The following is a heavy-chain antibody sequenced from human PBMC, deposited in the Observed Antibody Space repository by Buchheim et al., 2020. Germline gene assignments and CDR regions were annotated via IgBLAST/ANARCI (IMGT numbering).Heavy chain of an antibody. CDR2: ISYDGSNK. D-gene: IGHD3-3*01. V-gene: IGHV3-30*18. CDR3: AKEYADFGAKYYYYGMDV. J-gene: IGHJ6*02. CDR1: GFTFSSYG. Sequence: QVQLVESGGGVVQPGRSLRLSCAASGFTFSSYGMHWVRQAPGKGLEWVAVISYDGSNKYYADSVKGRFTISRDNSKNTLYLQMNSLRAEDTAVYYCAKEYADFGAKYYYYGMDVWGQGTT.